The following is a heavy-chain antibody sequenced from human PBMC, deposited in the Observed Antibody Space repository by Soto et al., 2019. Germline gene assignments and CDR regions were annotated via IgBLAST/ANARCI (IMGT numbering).Heavy chain of an antibody. CDR1: GFTFSSYA. J-gene: IGHJ4*02. Sequence: PGGSLRLSCSVSGFTFSSYAMHWVRQAPGKGLEYVSSISSNGGSTYYADSVKGRFTISRDNSKNTLNLQMSSLTTEDTAVYYCVKDRWVDYCGQGTMVTVSS. CDR2: ISSNGGST. D-gene: IGHD6-13*01. CDR3: VKDRWVDY. V-gene: IGHV3-64D*06.